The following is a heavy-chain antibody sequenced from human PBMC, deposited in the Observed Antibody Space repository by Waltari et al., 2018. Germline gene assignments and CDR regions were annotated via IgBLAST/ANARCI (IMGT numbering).Heavy chain of an antibody. D-gene: IGHD6-19*01. CDR2: INDGNGST. Sequence: QVQLVPSGAEVKKPGASVTVSCKASGYPFTSYAMHWVPQAPGQRLEWMGWINDGNGSTKYTQKFQSRVTTTRDTSASTAYMELSSLRSKDTGVYYCAGALRAYSSGWYGWFDPWGQGTLVTVSS. V-gene: IGHV1-3*01. CDR1: GYPFTSYA. CDR3: AGALRAYSSGWYGWFDP. J-gene: IGHJ5*02.